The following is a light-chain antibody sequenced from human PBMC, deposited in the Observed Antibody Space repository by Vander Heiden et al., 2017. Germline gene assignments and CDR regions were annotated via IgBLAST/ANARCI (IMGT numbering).Light chain of an antibody. CDR3: HQFNSYPFT. V-gene: IGKV1-13*02. J-gene: IGKJ3*01. CDR2: DDS. CDR1: TGISSA. Sequence: AIQLTQYPSSLSASVGDRVTITCRATTGISSALAWYQQKPGKAPKLLIYDDSSLESGVPSSFSGSGSGTDVTLTISSLQPEDFAAYYCHQFNSYPFTFGHGTKVDIK.